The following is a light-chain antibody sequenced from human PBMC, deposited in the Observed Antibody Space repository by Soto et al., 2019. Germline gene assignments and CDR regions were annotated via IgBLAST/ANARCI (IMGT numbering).Light chain of an antibody. Sequence: DIQMTQSPSSLSASVGDRVTITCRASQTISNFLNWYQQKPGKAPKLLIYAASSLQSGVPARFSGSGSGTEFTLTISSPQPEDFATYYCQQSNSTPLTFGGGTKVEIK. CDR1: QTISNF. J-gene: IGKJ4*01. CDR2: AAS. CDR3: QQSNSTPLT. V-gene: IGKV1-39*01.